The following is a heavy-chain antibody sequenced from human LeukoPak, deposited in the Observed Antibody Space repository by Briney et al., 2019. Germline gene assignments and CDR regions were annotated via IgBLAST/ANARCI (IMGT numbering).Heavy chain of an antibody. D-gene: IGHD2-15*01. CDR3: ARLEWWSLDY. CDR1: GGSISSYY. V-gene: IGHV4-59*08. J-gene: IGHJ4*02. CDR2: IYYSGNA. Sequence: SETLSLTCTVSGGSISSYYWTWIRQPPGKGLEWIGHIYYSGNANYNPSLKSRVTISVDTSKNQFSLNLSSVTAADTAVYYCARLEWWSLDYWGQGALVTVSS.